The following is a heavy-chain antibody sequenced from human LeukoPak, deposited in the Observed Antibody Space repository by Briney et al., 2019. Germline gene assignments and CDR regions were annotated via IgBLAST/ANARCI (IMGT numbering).Heavy chain of an antibody. V-gene: IGHV5-51*01. J-gene: IGHJ6*02. CDR3: VAYGSGSSYNYYGMDV. D-gene: IGHD3-10*01. CDR2: NYPDDSDT. CDR1: GYSYGYRW. Sequence: GESLKISCKGSGYSYGYRWIGWVRQTPGKGLEWMGINYPDDSDTISRPSFEGQVTISADKSISTAYLPWSSLKASDTTNWPRVAYGSGSSYNYYGMDVSGQRTTVTVSS.